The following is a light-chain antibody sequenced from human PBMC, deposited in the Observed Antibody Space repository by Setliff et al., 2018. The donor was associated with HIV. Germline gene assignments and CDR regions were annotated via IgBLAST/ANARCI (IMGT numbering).Light chain of an antibody. CDR3: VLYMGNGISV. CDR1: SGSVSTGHY. J-gene: IGLJ3*02. Sequence: QTVVTQEPSFSVSPGGTVTLTCGLNSGSVSTGHYPSWYQQTPGRTPRMLIYSTNTRSSGVPDRFSGSILGNRAALTITGAQADDECDYYCVLYMGNGISVFGGGTKVTVL. V-gene: IGLV8-61*01. CDR2: STN.